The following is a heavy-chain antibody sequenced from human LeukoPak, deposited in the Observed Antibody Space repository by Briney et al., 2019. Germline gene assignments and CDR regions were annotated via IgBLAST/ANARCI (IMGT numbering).Heavy chain of an antibody. Sequence: GGSLRLSCAASGFTFKYHWMDWVRQAPGRGLVWVSRINSDGTTRNYADSVKGRFTISRDNAKKTLYLQMNSLRVEDTAAYYCARDFVYCSGGTCHESFFEYWGQGTPVTVS. CDR1: GFTFKYHW. CDR2: INSDGTTR. CDR3: ARDFVYCSGGTCHESFFEY. J-gene: IGHJ4*02. D-gene: IGHD2-15*01. V-gene: IGHV3-74*01.